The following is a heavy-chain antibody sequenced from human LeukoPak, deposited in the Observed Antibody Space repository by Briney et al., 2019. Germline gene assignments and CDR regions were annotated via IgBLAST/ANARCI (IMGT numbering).Heavy chain of an antibody. J-gene: IGHJ4*02. V-gene: IGHV3-21*01. D-gene: IGHD2-15*01. CDR3: ARAPSPYCSGGSCYWDY. Sequence: GGSLRLSCAASGFTFSSYSMNWVRQAPGKGLEWVSSISSSSSYIYYADSVKGRFTISRDNAKNSLYLQMNSLRAEDTAVYYCARAPSPYCSGGSCYWDYWGQGTLVTVSS. CDR1: GFTFSSYS. CDR2: ISSSSSYI.